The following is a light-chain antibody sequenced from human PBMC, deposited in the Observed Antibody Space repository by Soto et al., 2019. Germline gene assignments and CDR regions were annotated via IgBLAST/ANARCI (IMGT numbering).Light chain of an antibody. CDR3: QQYKIDSTP. V-gene: IGKV1-5*01. J-gene: IGKJ5*01. Sequence: SQSAFTVSASERDSGTIACRARQSFXSWLAWYQQKPGKAPKVLXYYASSFETGGPSRFSGSGSGTDVTRTISSLQPDDFDAYDSQQYKIDSTPFGQGTRLEIK. CDR1: QSFXSW. CDR2: YAS.